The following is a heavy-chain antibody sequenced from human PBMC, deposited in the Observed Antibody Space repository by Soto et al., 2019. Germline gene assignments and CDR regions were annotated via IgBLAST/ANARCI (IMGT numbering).Heavy chain of an antibody. V-gene: IGHV3-7*01. CDR2: IRQDGSEK. Sequence: EVQPVESGGGLVLPGGSPRLSCAASGFSFSNYWMTWVRQAPGKGLEWVANIRQDGSEKYYVDSVKGRFTISRDNAKNSLYLQMDSLRAEDTAVYYCARVAYGDDGDYYQYMDVWGKGTTVTVSS. CDR3: ARVAYGDDGDYYQYMDV. J-gene: IGHJ6*03. D-gene: IGHD4-17*01. CDR1: GFSFSNYW.